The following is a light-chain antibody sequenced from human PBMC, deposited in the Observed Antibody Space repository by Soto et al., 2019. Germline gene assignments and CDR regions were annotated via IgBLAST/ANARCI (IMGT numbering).Light chain of an antibody. V-gene: IGKV1-5*03. CDR2: KAS. CDR3: QQYNSYSPWT. Sequence: DIEMTQSPSTMSASVGDRVTITCRASQSISSWLAWYQQKPGKAPKLLIYKASSLESGVPSRFSGSGSGTEFTLTLSSLQPDDFATYYCQQYNSYSPWTFGQGTKWIS. CDR1: QSISSW. J-gene: IGKJ1*01.